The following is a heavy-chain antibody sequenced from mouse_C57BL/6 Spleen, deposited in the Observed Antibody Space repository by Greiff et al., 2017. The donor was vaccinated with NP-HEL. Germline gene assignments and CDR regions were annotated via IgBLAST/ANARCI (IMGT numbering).Heavy chain of an antibody. CDR2: IRYDGSI. D-gene: IGHD1-1*01. CDR1: GYSITSGYY. CDR3: ARDLRPYAMDY. J-gene: IGHJ4*01. V-gene: IGHV3-6*01. Sequence: ESGPGLVKPSQSLSLTCSVTGYSITSGYYWNWIRQFPGNKLEWMGYIRYDGSINYHPSLKNQISSTCETSKNQFILKLNSVTTDDTATYYCARDLRPYAMDYWGQGTSVTVSS.